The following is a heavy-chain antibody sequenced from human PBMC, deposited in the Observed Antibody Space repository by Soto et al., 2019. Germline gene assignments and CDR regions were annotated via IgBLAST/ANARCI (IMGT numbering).Heavy chain of an antibody. D-gene: IGHD1-1*01. V-gene: IGHV3-30*18. CDR2: ISYDGGNI. CDR1: GFTFNTYV. CDR3: AKADRSNWTYFQH. Sequence: GGSLRLSCAASGFTFNTYVMHWVRQAPGKGLVWVAVISYDGGNIYYADSAKGRFTISRDNSKNMLYLQMNSLRTEDTAVYYCAKADRSNWTYFQHWGQGTLVTVSS. J-gene: IGHJ1*01.